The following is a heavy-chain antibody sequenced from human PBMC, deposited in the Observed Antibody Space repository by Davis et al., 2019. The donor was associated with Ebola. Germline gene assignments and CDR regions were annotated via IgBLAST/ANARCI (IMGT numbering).Heavy chain of an antibody. Sequence: PGGSLRLSCAASGFTVSSNYMSWVRQAPGKGLEWVSSISSSSSYIYYADSVKGRFTISRDNAKNSLYLQMNSLRAEDTAVYYCARVGKDFWSGYYYYYYYMDVWGKGTTVTVSS. CDR2: ISSSSSYI. V-gene: IGHV3-21*01. J-gene: IGHJ6*03. D-gene: IGHD3-3*01. CDR1: GFTVSSNY. CDR3: ARVGKDFWSGYYYYYYYMDV.